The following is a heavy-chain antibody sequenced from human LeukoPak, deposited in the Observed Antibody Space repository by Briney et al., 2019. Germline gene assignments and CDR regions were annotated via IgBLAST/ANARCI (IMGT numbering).Heavy chain of an antibody. V-gene: IGHV1-8*01. D-gene: IGHD3-3*01. CDR2: MNPNSGNT. CDR3: ARVLSITIFGVVTKYYFDY. J-gene: IGHJ4*02. CDR1: GYTFTSYD. Sequence: ASVTVSCKASGYTFTSYDINWVRQAPGQGLEWMGWMNPNSGNTGYAQKFQGRVTMTRNTSISTAYMELSSLRSEDTAVYYCARVLSITIFGVVTKYYFDYWGQGTLVTVSS.